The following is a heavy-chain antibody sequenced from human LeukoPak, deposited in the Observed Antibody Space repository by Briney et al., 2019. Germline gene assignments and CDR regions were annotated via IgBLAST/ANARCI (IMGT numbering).Heavy chain of an antibody. CDR1: GFTLRSYA. V-gene: IGHV3-23*01. Sequence: PGGALTDSCAATGFTLRSYAINWVRQVPGHGREWVSAISGSGSATYYADCLNGPFTISRDNSNITLYLQMNRLRAEDTAVYYSVEDIVTTINYIDSWGQGTLVSVSS. J-gene: IGHJ4*02. CDR2: ISGSGSAT. CDR3: VEDIVTTINYIDS. D-gene: IGHD5-12*01.